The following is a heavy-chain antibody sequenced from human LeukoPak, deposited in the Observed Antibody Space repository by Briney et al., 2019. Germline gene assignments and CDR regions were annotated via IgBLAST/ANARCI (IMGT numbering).Heavy chain of an antibody. CDR2: INWNGGST. CDR3: AREILRFGELLNWFDP. Sequence: GGSLRLSCAASGFTFDDYGMSWVRQAPGKGLEWVSGINWNGGSTGYADSVKGRFTISRDNAKNSLYLQMNSLRAEDTALYHCAREILRFGELLNWFDPWGQGALVTVSS. J-gene: IGHJ5*02. D-gene: IGHD3-10*01. V-gene: IGHV3-20*01. CDR1: GFTFDDYG.